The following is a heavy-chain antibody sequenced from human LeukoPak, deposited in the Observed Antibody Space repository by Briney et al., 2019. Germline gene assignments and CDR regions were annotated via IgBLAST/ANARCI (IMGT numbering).Heavy chain of an antibody. CDR2: IYYSGST. CDR1: GGSISSYY. Sequence: SETLSLTCTVSGGSISSYYWSWIRQPPGKGLEWIGYIYYSGSTNYNPYLKSGVTISVYPSNNQFSLKLSSVTAADTAVYYCARGGDYPSNWFDPWGQGTLVTVSS. J-gene: IGHJ5*02. CDR3: ARGGDYPSNWFDP. D-gene: IGHD4-17*01. V-gene: IGHV4-59*01.